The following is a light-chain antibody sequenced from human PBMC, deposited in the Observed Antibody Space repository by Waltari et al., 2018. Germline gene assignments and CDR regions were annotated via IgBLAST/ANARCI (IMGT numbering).Light chain of an antibody. CDR1: QSVSNN. V-gene: IGKV3-15*01. J-gene: IGKJ1*01. Sequence: EIVMKQPPATLSVSRGERAILSCRASQSVSNNIVWYQQKPGPAPRLLIYGASTSVTGIPARFIGSGSGTEFTLTISSLQSADFAVYYCQQYNNWPPWTFGQGTKVEIK. CDR3: QQYNNWPPWT. CDR2: GAS.